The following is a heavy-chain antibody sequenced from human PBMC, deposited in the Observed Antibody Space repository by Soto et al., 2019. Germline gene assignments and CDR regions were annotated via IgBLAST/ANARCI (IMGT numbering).Heavy chain of an antibody. J-gene: IGHJ4*02. V-gene: IGHV3-23*01. CDR2: ISGSGGST. CDR3: AKVHVILTGYYKSYFDF. CDR1: GFTFSSYA. D-gene: IGHD3-9*01. Sequence: GGSLRLSCAASGFTFSSYAMSWVRQAPGKGLEWVSAISGSGGSTYYADSVKGRFTISRDNSKNTLYLQMNSLRAEDTAVYYCAKVHVILTGYYKSYFDFCARGSLVTSSS.